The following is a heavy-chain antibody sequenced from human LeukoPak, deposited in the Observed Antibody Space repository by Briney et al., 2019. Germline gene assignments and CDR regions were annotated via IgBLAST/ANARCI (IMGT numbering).Heavy chain of an antibody. J-gene: IGHJ4*02. CDR1: GFSFSGYG. V-gene: IGHV3-30*02. CDR3: AALHTGTFVDY. CDR2: IRYDGSTK. Sequence: GSLRLSCASSGFSFSGYGMHWVRQVPGKGLGWGAFIRYDGSTKFYTDSVKGRFAISRDNSKNTLSLQMNSLRTEDTAVYYCAALHTGTFVDYWGQGTLVTVSS. D-gene: IGHD4-17*01.